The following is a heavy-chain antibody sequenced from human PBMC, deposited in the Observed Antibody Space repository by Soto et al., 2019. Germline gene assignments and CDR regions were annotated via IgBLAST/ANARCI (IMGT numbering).Heavy chain of an antibody. V-gene: IGHV1-69*12. J-gene: IGHJ6*02. D-gene: IGHD1-1*01. CDR2: IMPVFRRP. Sequence: QVQLVQSGAEVKKPGSSVKVSCKASGGTFRTSAISWVRQAPGQGLEWVGGIMPVFRRPKYAQNFQDRVTITADESTSTAYRGLNSLRSDDTAVYYCARDKDRLQLGGNYYFILDVWGQGTAVTVSS. CDR1: GGTFRTSA. CDR3: ARDKDRLQLGGNYYFILDV.